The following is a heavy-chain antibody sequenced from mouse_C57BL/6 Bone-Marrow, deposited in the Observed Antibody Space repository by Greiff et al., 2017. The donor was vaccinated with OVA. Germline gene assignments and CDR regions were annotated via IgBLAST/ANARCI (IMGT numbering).Heavy chain of an antibody. J-gene: IGHJ4*01. CDR2: INPGSGGT. CDR3: AREPHYYGSSYGDY. Sequence: VKLQESGAELVRPGTSVKVSCKASGYAFTNYLIEWVKQRPGQGLEWIGVINPGSGGTNYNEKFKGKATLTADKSSSTAYMQLSSLTSEDSAVYFCAREPHYYGSSYGDYWGQGTSVTVSS. D-gene: IGHD1-1*01. V-gene: IGHV1-54*01. CDR1: GYAFTNYL.